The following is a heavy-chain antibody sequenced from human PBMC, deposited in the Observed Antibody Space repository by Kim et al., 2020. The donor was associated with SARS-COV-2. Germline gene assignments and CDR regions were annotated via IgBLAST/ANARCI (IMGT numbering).Heavy chain of an antibody. J-gene: IGHJ3*02. D-gene: IGHD1-7*01. V-gene: IGHV1-69*13. Sequence: SVKVSCKASGGTFSIYVISWVRQAPGQGLEWMGGIVPIFGTANFAQKFQDRITITADESTSTAYMELSSLRSDDTAVYYCARRETKWDAFDIWGQGTMVTVSS. CDR3: ARRETKWDAFDI. CDR2: IVPIFGTA. CDR1: GGTFSIYV.